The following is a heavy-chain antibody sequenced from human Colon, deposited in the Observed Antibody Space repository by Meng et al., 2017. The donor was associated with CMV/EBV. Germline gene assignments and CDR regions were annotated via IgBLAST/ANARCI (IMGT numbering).Heavy chain of an antibody. CDR2: IRHDGSNE. CDR3: ARDKGVRTFDT. CDR1: GIPFSSSG. D-gene: IGHD2-21*01. V-gene: IGHV3-30*02. J-gene: IGHJ4*02. Sequence: QVQLVESGGGVVQPGESLRLVCAASGIPFSSSGMNWVRQAPGKGLEWVALIRHDGSNEYYAESVRGRFTISRDNSKNTVYLQMNSLRSEDTAVYYCARDKGVRTFDTWGQGILVTVSS.